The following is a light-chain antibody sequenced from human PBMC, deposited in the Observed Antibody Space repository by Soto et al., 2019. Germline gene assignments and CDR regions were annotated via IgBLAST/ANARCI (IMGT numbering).Light chain of an antibody. V-gene: IGLV2-14*01. Sequence: QSVLTQPASVSGSPGQSITISCTGTSSDVGGYHYVSWYQQHPGKAPKLIIYEVTHRPSGVSSRFYGSRSGNTASLTISGLQAEDEADYYCKSRTTRNTLVFGGGTKVTV. CDR1: SSDVGGYHY. CDR3: KSRTTRNTLV. J-gene: IGLJ3*02. CDR2: EVT.